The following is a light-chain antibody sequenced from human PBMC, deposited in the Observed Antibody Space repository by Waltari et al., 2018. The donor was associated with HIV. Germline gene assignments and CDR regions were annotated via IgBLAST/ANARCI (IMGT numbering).Light chain of an antibody. CDR3: NSYTATSTRV. CDR2: EVT. CDR1: SHDVGAFNY. J-gene: IGLJ3*02. Sequence: QSALTQPASVSGSPGQSITISCPGNSHDVGAFNYVSWFQQHPGKAPKRIIYEVTNRPSGVSARFSGSKSGNTASLTISGLRAEDEADYYCNSYTATSTRVFGGGTKLTVL. V-gene: IGLV2-14*01.